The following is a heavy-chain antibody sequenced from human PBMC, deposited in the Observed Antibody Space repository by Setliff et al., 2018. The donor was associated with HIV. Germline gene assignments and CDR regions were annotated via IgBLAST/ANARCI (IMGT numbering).Heavy chain of an antibody. D-gene: IGHD6-19*01. Sequence: PGGSLRLSCAASGFTFGSYAMSWVRQAPGKGLEWVSSLSGGGISTYYADSVKGRFTISRDNSKNTLYLQMNGLRDEDTAIYYCAKDYSSGWFNYWGQGTLVTVSS. CDR2: LSGGGIST. CDR1: GFTFGSYA. V-gene: IGHV3-23*01. CDR3: AKDYSSGWFNY. J-gene: IGHJ4*02.